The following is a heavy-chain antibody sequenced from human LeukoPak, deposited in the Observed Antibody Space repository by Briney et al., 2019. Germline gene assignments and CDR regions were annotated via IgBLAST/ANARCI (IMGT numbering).Heavy chain of an antibody. D-gene: IGHD3-10*01. CDR1: GYTFTGYY. CDR3: ASLGFGETNPDY. Sequence: ASVKASCKASGYTFTGYYMHWVRQAPGQGLEWMGWINPNSSDTKYAQTFQGRVTMTRDTSISTAYMELSGLRSDDTAVYYCASLGFGETNPDYWGHGTLVTVSS. CDR2: INPNSSDT. J-gene: IGHJ4*01. V-gene: IGHV1-2*02.